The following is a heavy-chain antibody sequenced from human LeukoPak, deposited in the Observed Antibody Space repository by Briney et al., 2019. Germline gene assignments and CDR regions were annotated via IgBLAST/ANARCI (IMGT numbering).Heavy chain of an antibody. Sequence: SVKVSCKASGGTFSSYAISWVRQAPGQGLEWMGGIIPIFGIANYAQKFQGRVTITADKSTSTAYMELSSLRSEDTAVYYCARTYDSSGYHDYWGQGTLVTVSS. CDR3: ARTYDSSGYHDY. CDR1: GGTFSSYA. V-gene: IGHV1-69*10. CDR2: IIPIFGIA. D-gene: IGHD3-22*01. J-gene: IGHJ4*02.